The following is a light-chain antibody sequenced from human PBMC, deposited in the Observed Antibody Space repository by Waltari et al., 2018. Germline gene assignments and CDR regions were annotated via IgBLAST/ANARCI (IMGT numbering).Light chain of an antibody. J-gene: IGKJ2*01. CDR2: WAS. CDR3: QQYYNTPRT. CDR1: RSVLYNSNNKNY. Sequence: DIVMTQSPDSLAVSLGERATINCKSSRSVLYNSNNKNYLAWYQQKPRQPPKLLIFWASTRDSGVPDRFSGSGSGTDFTLTISRLQAEDVAIYYCQQYYNTPRTFGQGTKLEIK. V-gene: IGKV4-1*01.